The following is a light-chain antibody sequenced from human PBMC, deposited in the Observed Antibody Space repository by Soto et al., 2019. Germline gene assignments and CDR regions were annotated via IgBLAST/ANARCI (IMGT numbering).Light chain of an antibody. Sequence: DIQMTQSPSSVSASIGDRVTITCRASQGIITWLAWYHQKPGKAPNLLIYAASILQSGVPSRFSGTGSGTEFTLTISSLQPEALGTYYCQQTNSFPLTFCGGTKVDIK. V-gene: IGKV1-12*01. CDR2: AAS. CDR3: QQTNSFPLT. CDR1: QGIITW. J-gene: IGKJ4*01.